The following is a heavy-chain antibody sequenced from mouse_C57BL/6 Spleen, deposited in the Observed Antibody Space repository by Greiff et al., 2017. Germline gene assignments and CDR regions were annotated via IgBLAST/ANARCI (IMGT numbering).Heavy chain of an antibody. CDR1: GFTFSSYA. V-gene: IGHV5-4*01. J-gene: IGHJ2*01. CDR3: ARDVVYFDY. D-gene: IGHD1-1*02. Sequence: EVMLVESGGGLVKPGGSLKLSCAASGFTFSSYAMSWVRQTPEKRLEWVATISDGGSYTYYPDNVKGRFTISRDNAKNNLYLQMSHLKSEDTAMYYCARDVVYFDYWGQGTTLTVSS. CDR2: ISDGGSYT.